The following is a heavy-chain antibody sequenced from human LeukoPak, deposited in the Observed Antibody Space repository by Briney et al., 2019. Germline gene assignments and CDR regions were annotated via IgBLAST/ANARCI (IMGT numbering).Heavy chain of an antibody. CDR3: ARGYSGYALS. Sequence: PETLSLTCTVSGGSISSHYWSWIRQPPGKGLEWIGYIYYSGSTNYNPSLKSRVTISVDTSKNQFSLKLSSVTAADTAVYYCARGYSGYALSWGQGTLVTVSS. CDR1: GGSISSHY. J-gene: IGHJ4*02. D-gene: IGHD5-12*01. V-gene: IGHV4-59*11. CDR2: IYYSGST.